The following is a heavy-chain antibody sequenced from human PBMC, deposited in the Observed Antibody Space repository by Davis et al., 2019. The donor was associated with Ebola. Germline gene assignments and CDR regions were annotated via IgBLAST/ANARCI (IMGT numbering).Heavy chain of an antibody. Sequence: GESLKISCAASGFTFSSYAMSWVRQAPGKGLEWVSAISGSGGSTYYADSVKGRFTISRDNSKNTLYLQMNSLKTEDTAVYYCTTDIWYYYYYGMDVWGQGTTVTVSS. V-gene: IGHV3-23*01. CDR1: GFTFSSYA. D-gene: IGHD3-16*01. J-gene: IGHJ6*02. CDR3: TTDIWYYYYYGMDV. CDR2: ISGSGGST.